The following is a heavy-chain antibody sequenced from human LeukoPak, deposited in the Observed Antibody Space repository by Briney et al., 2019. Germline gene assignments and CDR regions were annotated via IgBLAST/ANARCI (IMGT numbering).Heavy chain of an antibody. CDR2: ISYDGSNK. V-gene: IGHV3-30*04. Sequence: HPGGSLRLSCAASGFTFSGYAMHWVRQAPGKGLEWVAVISYDGSNKYYADSVKGRFTISRDNSKSALYLQMNSLRGEDTSVYYCARDRIAAASTDWFDPWGQGTLVTVSS. CDR3: ARDRIAAASTDWFDP. CDR1: GFTFSGYA. J-gene: IGHJ5*02. D-gene: IGHD6-13*01.